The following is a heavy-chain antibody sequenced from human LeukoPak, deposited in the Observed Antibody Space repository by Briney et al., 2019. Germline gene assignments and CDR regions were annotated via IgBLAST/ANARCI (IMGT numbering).Heavy chain of an antibody. V-gene: IGHV4-61*08. CDR1: GVSISSGGYY. Sequence: SETLCLTCTVSGVSISSGGYYWSWIRQPPGKGLEGIGYIYYSGSTNYNPSLKSRVTISVAASKTQFSLTLSSVTGEDTAVYYCARVIQQAPIRFLEWSNTNWSDPWGQGNLVTVSS. CDR2: IYYSGST. D-gene: IGHD3-3*01. J-gene: IGHJ5*02. CDR3: ARVIQQAPIRFLEWSNTNWSDP.